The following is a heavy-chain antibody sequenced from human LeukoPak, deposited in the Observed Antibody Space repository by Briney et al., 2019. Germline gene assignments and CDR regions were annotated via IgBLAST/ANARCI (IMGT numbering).Heavy chain of an antibody. V-gene: IGHV4-34*01. CDR1: GGSFSGYY. CDR2: INHSGST. Sequence: SETLSLTCAVYGGSFSGYYWSWIRQPPGKGLEWIGEINHSGSTNYHPSLKSRVTISVDTSKNQFSLKLSSVTAADTAVYYCARAPADIYCSSTSCYGIWFDPWGQGTLVTVSS. CDR3: ARAPADIYCSSTSCYGIWFDP. D-gene: IGHD2-2*01. J-gene: IGHJ5*02.